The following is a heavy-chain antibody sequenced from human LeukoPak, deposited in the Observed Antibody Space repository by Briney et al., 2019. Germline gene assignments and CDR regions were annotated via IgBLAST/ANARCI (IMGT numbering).Heavy chain of an antibody. D-gene: IGHD5-12*01. Sequence: SETLSLTCTVSGGSISSYYWSWIRQPPGKGLEWIGYIYYSGSTNYNPSLKSRVTISVDTSKNQFSLKLSSVTAADTAVYYCARGRDIVATIDAFDIWGQGTMVTVSS. CDR3: ARGRDIVATIDAFDI. CDR2: IYYSGST. V-gene: IGHV4-59*12. CDR1: GGSISSYY. J-gene: IGHJ3*02.